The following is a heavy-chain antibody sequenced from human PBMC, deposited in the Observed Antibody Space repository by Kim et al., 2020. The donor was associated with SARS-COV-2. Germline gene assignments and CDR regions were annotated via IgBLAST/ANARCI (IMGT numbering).Heavy chain of an antibody. D-gene: IGHD6-13*01. Sequence: YYADSVKGRFTISRDNSKNTLYLQMNSLRAEDTAVYYCASEYSSSSTFDPWGQGTLVTVSS. J-gene: IGHJ5*02. CDR3: ASEYSSSSTFDP. V-gene: IGHV3-66*01.